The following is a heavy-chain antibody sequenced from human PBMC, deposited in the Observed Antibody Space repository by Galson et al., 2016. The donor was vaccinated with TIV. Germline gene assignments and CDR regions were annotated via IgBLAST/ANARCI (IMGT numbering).Heavy chain of an antibody. D-gene: IGHD2-2*01. Sequence: SVKVSCKASGYTFSESGISWVRQAPGQGPEWIGYISVYNGNTRHAQRLQDRVTMTTDRSTNTAYMELWSLRSDDTAVVPTAPPTDYWGQGTLVTVSS. CDR1: GYTFSESG. CDR2: ISVYNGNT. V-gene: IGHV1-18*01. CDR3: APPTDY. J-gene: IGHJ4*02.